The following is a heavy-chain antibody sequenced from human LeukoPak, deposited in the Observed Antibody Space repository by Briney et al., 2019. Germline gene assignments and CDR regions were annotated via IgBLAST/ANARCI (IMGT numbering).Heavy chain of an antibody. CDR3: AGSRLGDYVWGSYRLLDY. Sequence: SETLSLTCTVSGGSISSYYWSWIRQPPGKGLGWIGYIYYSGSTNYNPSLKSRVTISVATSKNQFSLKLSSVTAADTAVYYCAGSRLGDYVWGSYRLLDYWGQGTLVTVSS. V-gene: IGHV4-59*01. CDR2: IYYSGST. J-gene: IGHJ4*02. CDR1: GGSISSYY. D-gene: IGHD3-16*02.